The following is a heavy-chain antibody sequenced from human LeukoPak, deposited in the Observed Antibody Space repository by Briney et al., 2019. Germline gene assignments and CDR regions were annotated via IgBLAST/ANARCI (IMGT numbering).Heavy chain of an antibody. J-gene: IGHJ5*02. CDR1: GGTFSSYA. Sequence: VASVKVSCKASGGTFSSYAISWVRQDPGQGLEWMGGIIPIFGTANYAQKFQGRVTITADESTSTAYMEMSSLRSEDTAVYYCAVIVVVPAATSTNWFDPWGQGTLVTVSS. CDR2: IIPIFGTA. CDR3: AVIVVVPAATSTNWFDP. V-gene: IGHV1-69*01. D-gene: IGHD2-2*01.